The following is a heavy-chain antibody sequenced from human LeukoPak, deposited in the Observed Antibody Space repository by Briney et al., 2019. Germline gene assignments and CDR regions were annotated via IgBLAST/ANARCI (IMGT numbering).Heavy chain of an antibody. V-gene: IGHV1-69*05. D-gene: IGHD3-9*01. Sequence: ASVKVSCKASGGTFSSYAISWVRQAPGQGLEWMGGIIPIFGTANYAQKFQGRVTMTRNTSISTAYMELSSLRSEDTAVYYCAYSPVRYFDWSNNWFDPWGQGTLVTVSS. CDR3: AYSPVRYFDWSNNWFDP. CDR2: IIPIFGTA. CDR1: GGTFSSYA. J-gene: IGHJ5*02.